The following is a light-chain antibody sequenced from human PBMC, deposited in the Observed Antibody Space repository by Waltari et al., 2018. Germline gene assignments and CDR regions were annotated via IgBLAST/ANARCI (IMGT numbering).Light chain of an antibody. J-gene: IGLJ2*01. Sequence: QSALTQPASVSGSPGQSITISCTGTSSDVGGYNYVSWYQQHPGKVPKVMIYEVSKPPSVVSHRFSGSTSGNTASLTISGLQAEDEADYYCSSYRSGSILVFGGGTKVTVL. V-gene: IGLV2-14*01. CDR2: EVS. CDR3: SSYRSGSILV. CDR1: SSDVGGYNY.